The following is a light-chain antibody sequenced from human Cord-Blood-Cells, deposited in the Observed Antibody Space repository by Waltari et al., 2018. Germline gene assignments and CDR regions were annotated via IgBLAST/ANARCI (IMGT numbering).Light chain of an antibody. CDR3: SSYTSSSTWV. CDR1: SSDVGGYNY. CDR2: DVS. J-gene: IGLJ3*02. Sequence: QSALTQPASVSGSPGQSITISCTGTSSDVGGYNYVSWYQQHPGKAPKLMIYDVSNRPARVSKRFSGYKSGNTASLTISGLQAEDEADYYCSSYTSSSTWVFGGGTKLTVL. V-gene: IGLV2-14*01.